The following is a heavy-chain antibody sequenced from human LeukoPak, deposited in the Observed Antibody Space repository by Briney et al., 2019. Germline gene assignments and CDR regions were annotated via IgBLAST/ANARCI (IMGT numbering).Heavy chain of an antibody. J-gene: IGHJ1*01. D-gene: IGHD3-10*01. V-gene: IGHV5-51*01. Sequence: GESLKISCKGSGYSFTTHWIGWVRQMPGKGLEWMGIIYPGDSDTRYSPSFQGQVTIPADTSISTAYLQWSSLKASDSAMYYCATYAGSSSKYFQHWGQGTLVTVSS. CDR3: ATYAGSSSKYFQH. CDR2: IYPGDSDT. CDR1: GYSFTTHW.